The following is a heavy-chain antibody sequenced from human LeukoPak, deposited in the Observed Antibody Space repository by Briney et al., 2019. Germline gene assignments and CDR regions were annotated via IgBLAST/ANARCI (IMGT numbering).Heavy chain of an antibody. V-gene: IGHV4-31*03. J-gene: IGHJ4*02. CDR1: GGSISSGGYY. CDR2: IYYSGSP. D-gene: IGHD3-10*01. CDR3: ARCMVRGVMFDY. Sequence: SETLSLTCTVSGGSISSGGYYWSWIRQHPGKGLEWIGYIYYSGSPYYNPSLESRVTISVDTSKNQFSLKLSSVTAADTAVYYCARCMVRGVMFDYWGQGTLVTVSS.